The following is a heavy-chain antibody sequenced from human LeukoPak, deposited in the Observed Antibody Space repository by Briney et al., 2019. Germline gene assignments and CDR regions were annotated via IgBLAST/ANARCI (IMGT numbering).Heavy chain of an antibody. CDR3: ARGTHITLPRGETDY. Sequence: GGSLRLSCAASGFTFNNYEMNWVRQAPGKGLEWVSYINSRGTTIYYADSVKGRFTISRDNAKNSLYLQMNSLRAEDTAVYYCARGTHITLPRGETDYWGQGTLVTVSS. D-gene: IGHD3-10*01. CDR1: GFTFNNYE. CDR2: INSRGTTI. V-gene: IGHV3-48*03. J-gene: IGHJ4*02.